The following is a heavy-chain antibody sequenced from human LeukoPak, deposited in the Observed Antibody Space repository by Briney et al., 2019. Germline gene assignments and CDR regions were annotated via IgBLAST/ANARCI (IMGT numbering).Heavy chain of an antibody. J-gene: IGHJ4*02. D-gene: IGHD3-22*01. V-gene: IGHV3-23*01. CDR1: GITLSNYG. CDR3: AKRGVVIRVILVGFHKEAYYFDS. CDR2: ISDRGGRT. Sequence: GGSLRLSCAVSGITLSNYGMSWVRQAPGKGLEWVAGISDRGGRTNYADSVKGRFTISRENPRNTLYLQMNSLSAEDTAVYFCAKRGVVIRVILVGFHKEAYYFDSWGQGALVTVSS.